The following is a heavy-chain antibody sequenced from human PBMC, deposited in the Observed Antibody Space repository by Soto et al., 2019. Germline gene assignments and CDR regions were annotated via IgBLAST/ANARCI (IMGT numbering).Heavy chain of an antibody. CDR2: IHYSGNT. J-gene: IGHJ6*02. D-gene: IGHD6-13*01. Sequence: PSETLSLTCTVSGDSISSSSYYWSWIRQHPGKGLEWIGYIHYSGNTRYNPSLKSRLTISVDTSKNQFSLMLSTLTAADTAVYFCARARVPYSGTSYRYDYYGMDIWGQGTTVTVSS. CDR3: ARARVPYSGTSYRYDYYGMDI. CDR1: GDSISSSSYY. V-gene: IGHV4-31*03.